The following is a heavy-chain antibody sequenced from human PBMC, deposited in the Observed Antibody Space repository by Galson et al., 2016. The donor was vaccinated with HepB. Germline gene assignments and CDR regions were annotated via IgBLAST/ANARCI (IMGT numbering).Heavy chain of an antibody. J-gene: IGHJ4*02. CDR1: GYSFTGNA. D-gene: IGHD5-24*01. V-gene: IGHV1-3*01. CDR2: INGGNGNT. Sequence: SVKVSCKAPGYSFTGNAIHWVRQAPGHRLEWMGWINGGNGNTQYSQKFQDRVTITRDTSANTIYMELNSLRAEDTAIYYCVRDSQTYNYAVFVGDYWGQGTLVTVSS. CDR3: VRDSQTYNYAVFVGDY.